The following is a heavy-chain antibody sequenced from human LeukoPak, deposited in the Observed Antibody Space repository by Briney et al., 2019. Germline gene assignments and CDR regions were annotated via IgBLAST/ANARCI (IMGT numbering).Heavy chain of an antibody. D-gene: IGHD5-12*01. CDR2: IIPIFGTA. V-gene: IGHV1-69*05. CDR3: AREDAGGYDYHYYYMDV. CDR1: GGTFSSYA. J-gene: IGHJ6*03. Sequence: EASVKLSCKASGGTFSSYAISWVRQAPGQGLEWMGGIIPIFGTANYAQKFQGRVTITTDESTSTAYMELSSLRSEDTAVYYCAREDAGGYDYHYYYMDVWGKGTTVTVSS.